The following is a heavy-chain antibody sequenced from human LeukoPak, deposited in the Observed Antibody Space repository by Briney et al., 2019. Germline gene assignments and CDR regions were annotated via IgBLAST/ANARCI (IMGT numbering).Heavy chain of an antibody. CDR3: ARGGYSSSWYWFDP. V-gene: IGHV4-59*12. J-gene: IGHJ5*02. CDR1: SGSITSYY. D-gene: IGHD6-13*01. CDR2: IYYSGST. Sequence: SETLSLTCSVCSGSITSYYWSWLRQPPGKGLEWIGYIYYSGSTNYNPSVKSRVTMSVDTSKNQFSLKLSSVTAADTAVYYCARGGYSSSWYWFDPWGQGTLVTVSS.